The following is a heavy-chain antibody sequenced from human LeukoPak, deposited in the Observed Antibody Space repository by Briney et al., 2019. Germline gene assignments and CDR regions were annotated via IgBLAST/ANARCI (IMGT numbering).Heavy chain of an antibody. CDR2: ICGSGGCT. CDR1: GFTFNTYA. J-gene: IGHJ4*02. CDR3: EKTTVGYSSGRYPGWPADC. V-gene: IGHV3-23*01. D-gene: IGHD6-19*01. Sequence: GGSLRLSCEASGFTFNTYAIYWVRQAPGKGLEWVSGICGSGGCTYYADSVKGRFTISRDNSKNTVYLQMNSLTADDTAVYYCEKTTVGYSSGRYPGWPADCWGQGTLVTVSS.